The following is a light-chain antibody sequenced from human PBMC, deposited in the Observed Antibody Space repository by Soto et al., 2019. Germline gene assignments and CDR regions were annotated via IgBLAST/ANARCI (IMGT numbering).Light chain of an antibody. CDR2: EVS. J-gene: IGLJ1*01. CDR3: GSYTGSIYV. CDR1: SSDVGGYKF. V-gene: IGLV2-14*01. Sequence: QSVLTQPASVSWSPGQSITISCTGTSSDVGGYKFVSWYQQHPGKAPRLMIYEVSNRPSGVSSRFSGSKSGNTASLTISGLQAEDEADYYCGSYTGSIYVFGTGTKVTVL.